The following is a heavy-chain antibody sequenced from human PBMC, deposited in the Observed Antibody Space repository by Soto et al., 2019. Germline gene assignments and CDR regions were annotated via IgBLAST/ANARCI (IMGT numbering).Heavy chain of an antibody. Sequence: GPGKGLEWVSVIYSGGSTYDADSVKGRFAISRDNSKNTLYLQMNSLRAEDTAVYYCARDRHSYGPNYYYYYGMDVWGQGTTVTVSS. J-gene: IGHJ6*02. D-gene: IGHD5-18*01. V-gene: IGHV3-66*01. CDR3: ARDRHSYGPNYYYYYGMDV. CDR2: IYSGGST.